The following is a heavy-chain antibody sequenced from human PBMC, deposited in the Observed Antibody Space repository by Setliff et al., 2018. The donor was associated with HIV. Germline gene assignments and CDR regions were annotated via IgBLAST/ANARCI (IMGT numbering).Heavy chain of an antibody. CDR2: VYSTGSI. J-gene: IGHJ4*02. D-gene: IGHD1-1*01. CDR1: GGSMSRFY. V-gene: IGHV4-59*01. CDR3: ARAEGDAYNSLPYFDS. Sequence: ETLSLTCTVSGGSMSRFYWTWIRQPPGKGLEWIGFVYSTGSINYSPSFRGRLTISLDTSENQFSLHLSSVTAADTAVYYCARAEGDAYNSLPYFDSWGPGALVTVSS.